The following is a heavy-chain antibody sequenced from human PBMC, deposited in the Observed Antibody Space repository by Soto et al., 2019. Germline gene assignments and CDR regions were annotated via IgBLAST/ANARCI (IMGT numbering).Heavy chain of an antibody. CDR2: AHHSGRT. J-gene: IGHJ4*01. V-gene: IGHV4-4*02. CDR1: GGSMTSSNW. CDR3: TETEAKGLYY. D-gene: IGHD1-1*01. Sequence: SETLSLTCTVSGGSMTSSNWWNWVRQSPGKGLEWIGEAHHSGRTNYNPSLKSRVTISVDKSKNHFSLKLSSVTAADTAVYYCTETEAKGLYYLGQGTLVTVSS.